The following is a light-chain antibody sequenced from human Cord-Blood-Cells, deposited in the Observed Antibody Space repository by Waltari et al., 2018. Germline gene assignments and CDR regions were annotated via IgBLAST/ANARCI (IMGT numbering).Light chain of an antibody. CDR3: QSYDSSNHVV. Sequence: NFMLTQPHSVSESPGKTVTISCTRSSGSIASTYVQWYQQRPGSSPTTVIYEDNQRPSGVPDRFSGSIDSSSNSASLTISGLKTEDEVDYYCQSYDSSNHVVFGGGTKLTVL. J-gene: IGLJ2*01. CDR2: EDN. CDR1: SGSIASTY. V-gene: IGLV6-57*01.